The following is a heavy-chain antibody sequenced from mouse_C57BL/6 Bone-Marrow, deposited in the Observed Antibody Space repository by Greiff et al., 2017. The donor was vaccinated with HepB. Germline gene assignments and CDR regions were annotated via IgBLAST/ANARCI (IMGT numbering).Heavy chain of an antibody. V-gene: IGHV1-64*01. D-gene: IGHD2-3*01. CDR3: ARGGYYVDWFAY. J-gene: IGHJ3*01. CDR2: IHPNSGST. Sequence: QVQLQQPGAELVKPGASVTLSCKASGYTFTSYWMHWVKQRPGQGLEWIGMIHPNSGSTNYNEKFKSKATLTVDKSSSTAYMQLSSLTSEDSAVYYCARGGYYVDWFAYWGQGTLVTVSA. CDR1: GYTFTSYW.